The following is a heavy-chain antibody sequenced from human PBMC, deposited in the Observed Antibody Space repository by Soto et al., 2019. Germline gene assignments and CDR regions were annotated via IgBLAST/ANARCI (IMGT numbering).Heavy chain of an antibody. V-gene: IGHV4-39*01. CDR2: IYSTENT. CDR1: DGSVSSNSYS. CDR3: ARRWGRTFDY. J-gene: IGHJ4*02. D-gene: IGHD7-27*01. Sequence: SETLSLTCIVSDGSVSSNSYSWGWIRQSPGKGLEWIGIIYSTENTYYHPSLLSRVTISADTSMNEFSLRLSSVTAADTAVYYCARRWGRTFDYWGQGTLVTVSS.